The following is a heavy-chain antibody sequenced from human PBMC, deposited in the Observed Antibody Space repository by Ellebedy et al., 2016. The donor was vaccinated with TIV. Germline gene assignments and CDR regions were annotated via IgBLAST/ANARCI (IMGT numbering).Heavy chain of an antibody. Sequence: GGSLRLSCEASGFTFSSYAMSWVRQAPGKGPEWVSTISGSGDNTYDADSVKGRFTISRDNSKNTLYMEMNSVRVEDTAVYYCAKDRSDPYVWGSYRLFDYWGQGALVTVSS. J-gene: IGHJ4*02. CDR2: ISGSGDNT. D-gene: IGHD3-16*02. V-gene: IGHV3-23*01. CDR3: AKDRSDPYVWGSYRLFDY. CDR1: GFTFSSYA.